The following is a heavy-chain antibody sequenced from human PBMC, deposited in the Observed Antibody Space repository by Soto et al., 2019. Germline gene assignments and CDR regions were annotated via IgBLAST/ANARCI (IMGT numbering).Heavy chain of an antibody. V-gene: IGHV3-30*18. D-gene: IGHD3-22*01. Sequence: PGGSLRLSCAAAGFTFSSYGMHWVRQAPGKGLEWVAVISYDGSNKYYADSVKGRFTISRDNSKNTLYLQMNSLRAEDTAVYYCAKESFEYYYDSSGYPDYWGQGTLVTVSS. J-gene: IGHJ4*02. CDR2: ISYDGSNK. CDR1: GFTFSSYG. CDR3: AKESFEYYYDSSGYPDY.